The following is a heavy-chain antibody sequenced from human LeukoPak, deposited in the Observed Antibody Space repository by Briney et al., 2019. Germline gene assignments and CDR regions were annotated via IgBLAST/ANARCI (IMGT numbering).Heavy chain of an antibody. CDR1: GYTFTTYG. CDR2: ISVYNGNT. J-gene: IGHJ4*02. D-gene: IGHD3-10*01. CDR3: ARGPHYYGSGSYYPFHY. V-gene: IGHV1-18*01. Sequence: ASVKVSCKGSGYTFTTYGISWVRQAPGQGLEWMGWISVYNGNTNYAQKFQGRVTMTTDTSTNTTYMELRSLISDDTAVYYCARGPHYYGSGSYYPFHYWGQGTLVTVSS.